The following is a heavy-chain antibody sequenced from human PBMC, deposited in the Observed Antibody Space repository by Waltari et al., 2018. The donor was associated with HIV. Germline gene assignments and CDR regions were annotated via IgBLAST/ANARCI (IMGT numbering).Heavy chain of an antibody. Sequence: EVQLVESGGGWVQPGGSLRLACAASGFTFNKYWMTWVGQAPGKGLEWVANIKQDESEKYYVDSLKGRFTISRDNAKNSLFLQMNSLRVEDTAVYYCAREALYDSSGYYFDYWGQGTLVTVSS. CDR3: AREALYDSSGYYFDY. CDR2: IKQDESEK. J-gene: IGHJ4*02. D-gene: IGHD3-22*01. CDR1: GFTFNKYW. V-gene: IGHV3-7*01.